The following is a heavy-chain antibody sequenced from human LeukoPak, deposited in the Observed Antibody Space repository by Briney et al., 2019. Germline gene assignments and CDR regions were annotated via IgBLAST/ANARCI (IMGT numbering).Heavy chain of an antibody. CDR1: GFTFDDYA. D-gene: IGHD1-1*01. Sequence: PGGSLRLSCAASGFTFDDYAMHWVRQAPGKGLEWVSGISWNSGSIGYADSVKGRFTISRDNAKNSLYLQMNSLRAEDTALYYCAKDRGTGTESDAFDIWGQGTMVTISS. CDR2: ISWNSGSI. V-gene: IGHV3-9*01. J-gene: IGHJ3*02. CDR3: AKDRGTGTESDAFDI.